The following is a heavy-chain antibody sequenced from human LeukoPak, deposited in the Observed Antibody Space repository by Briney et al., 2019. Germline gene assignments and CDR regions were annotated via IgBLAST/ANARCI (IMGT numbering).Heavy chain of an antibody. CDR2: IWYDGSNK. CDR3: ARAPPDPYYYDSSGSGLDP. D-gene: IGHD3-22*01. V-gene: IGHV3-33*01. Sequence: GRPLRLSCAASGFTFSSYGMHWVRQAPGKGLEWVAVIWYDGSNKYYADSVKGRFTISRDNSKNTLYLQMNSLRAEDTAVYYCARAPPDPYYYDSSGSGLDPWGQGTLVTVSS. J-gene: IGHJ5*02. CDR1: GFTFSSYG.